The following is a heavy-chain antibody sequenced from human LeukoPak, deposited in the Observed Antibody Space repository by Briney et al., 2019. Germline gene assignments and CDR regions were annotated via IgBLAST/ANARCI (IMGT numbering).Heavy chain of an antibody. Sequence: SCKASGYTFTGYYMHWVRQAPGQGLEWVSVIYSDGRIHSADSVKGRFTISRDDSKNTPSLQMNSLRAEDTAVYYCARESGYSYGLAGFFDYWGQGTLVTVSS. CDR2: IYSDGRI. V-gene: IGHV3-53*01. CDR1: GYTFTGYY. J-gene: IGHJ4*02. D-gene: IGHD5-18*01. CDR3: ARESGYSYGLAGFFDY.